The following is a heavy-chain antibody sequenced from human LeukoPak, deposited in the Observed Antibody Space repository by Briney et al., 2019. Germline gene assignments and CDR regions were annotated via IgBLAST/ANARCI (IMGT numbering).Heavy chain of an antibody. J-gene: IGHJ4*02. Sequence: GGSLRLSCAASGFTFNSYAMSWVRQAPGKGLEWVSGISGSGGSTYYADSVKGRFTISRDNSKNTLYLQMNSLRAEDTAVYYCAKDFATIGFKYFDYWGQGTLVTVSS. D-gene: IGHD5-24*01. V-gene: IGHV3-23*01. CDR1: GFTFNSYA. CDR3: AKDFATIGFKYFDY. CDR2: ISGSGGST.